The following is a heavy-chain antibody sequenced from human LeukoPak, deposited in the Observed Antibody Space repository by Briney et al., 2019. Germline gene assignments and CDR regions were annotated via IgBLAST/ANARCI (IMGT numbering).Heavy chain of an antibody. J-gene: IGHJ6*02. CDR1: GGSISNYY. Sequence: SETLSLTCTVSGGSISNYYWSWIRQPPGRGLEYIGYIHYSGSTNYNPSLKSRVTISVDTSKKQFSLKLSSVTAADTAVYYCARHQWKALSADVWGQGTTVTVSS. V-gene: IGHV4-59*08. CDR2: IHYSGST. D-gene: IGHD6-19*01. CDR3: ARHQWKALSADV.